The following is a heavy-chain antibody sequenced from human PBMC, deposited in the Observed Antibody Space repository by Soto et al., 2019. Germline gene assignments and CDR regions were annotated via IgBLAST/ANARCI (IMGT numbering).Heavy chain of an antibody. CDR2: IYYSGST. J-gene: IGHJ4*02. V-gene: IGHV4-31*03. CDR1: GGSISSGGYY. CDR3: ARGGSGDYSDYFDY. D-gene: IGHD4-17*01. Sequence: QVQLQESGPGLVKPSQTLSLTCTVSGGSISSGGYYWSWIRQHPGKGLEWIGYIYYSGSTYYNPSLKRRVTISVDTSKNQFSLKLSSVTAADTAVYYCARGGSGDYSDYFDYWGQGTLVTVSS.